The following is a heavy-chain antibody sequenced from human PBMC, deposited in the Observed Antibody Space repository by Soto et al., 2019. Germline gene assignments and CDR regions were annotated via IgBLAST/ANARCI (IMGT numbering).Heavy chain of an antibody. J-gene: IGHJ5*02. Sequence: GASVKVSCKASGYTFTGYYMHWVRQAPGQGLEWMGWINPNSGGTNYAQKFQGRVTMTRDTSISTAYMELSRLRSDDTAVYYCARELGELRLHIDHWGQGTLVTVSS. CDR1: GYTFTGYY. V-gene: IGHV1-2*02. CDR2: INPNSGGT. D-gene: IGHD3-16*01. CDR3: ARELGELRLHIDH.